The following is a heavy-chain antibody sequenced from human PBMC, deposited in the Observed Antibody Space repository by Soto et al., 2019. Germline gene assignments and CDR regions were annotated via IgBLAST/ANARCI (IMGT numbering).Heavy chain of an antibody. D-gene: IGHD6-25*01. J-gene: IGHJ4*02. CDR2: ISALVSTE. CDR3: VKGGRLDD. Sequence: GGSLRLSCAASGFTFRDFAMSWVRQAPGRGLEWVSTISALVSTEFYADSVRGRFTISRDSSQSMLYLQMNSLAVEDTALYYCVKGGRLDDFGQGTLVTVSS. CDR1: GFTFRDFA. V-gene: IGHV3-23*01.